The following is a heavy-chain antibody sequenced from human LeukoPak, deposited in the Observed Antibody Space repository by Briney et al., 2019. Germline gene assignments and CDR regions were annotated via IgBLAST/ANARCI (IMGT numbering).Heavy chain of an antibody. CDR1: GFTFSSYA. CDR3: AKYRSAWSFDY. J-gene: IGHJ4*02. CDR2: ISGNGGST. D-gene: IGHD6-13*01. Sequence: PGGSLRLSCAASGFTFSSYALTWVRQAPGEGLEWVSAISGNGGSTNYADSVKGRFTISRDNSKNTLYLQVNSLRAEDTAVYYCAKYRSAWSFDYWGQGTLVTVSS. V-gene: IGHV3-23*01.